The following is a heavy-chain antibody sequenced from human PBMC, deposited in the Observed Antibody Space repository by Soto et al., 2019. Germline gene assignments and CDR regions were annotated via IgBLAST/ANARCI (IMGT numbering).Heavy chain of an antibody. V-gene: IGHV5-51*01. Sequence: PGESLKISCKGSGYTFTNYWTGWVRQMPGKGLEWMGIIYPGDSDTKYNPSFQGQVTISADKSITTTYLRWTSLKASDTAIYYGAASIFYYGMDVWGQGTTVTVSS. CDR3: AASIFYYGMDV. J-gene: IGHJ6*02. CDR1: GYTFTNYW. CDR2: IYPGDSDT.